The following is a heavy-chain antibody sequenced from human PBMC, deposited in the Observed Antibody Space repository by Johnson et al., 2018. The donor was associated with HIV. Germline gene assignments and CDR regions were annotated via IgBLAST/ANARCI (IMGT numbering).Heavy chain of an antibody. Sequence: MLLVESGGGVVRPGGSMRLSCAASGFSFSTYWMHWVRRVPGKGLVWVSRIDTEGSGTTYADSVKGRFTISRDNAKNTVYLQMISLRAEDMAVYYCARSRWPDDAFDGWGQGTMVTVSS. CDR2: IDTEGSGT. J-gene: IGHJ3*01. V-gene: IGHV3-74*03. CDR3: ARSRWPDDAFDG. CDR1: GFSFSTYW. D-gene: IGHD2-15*01.